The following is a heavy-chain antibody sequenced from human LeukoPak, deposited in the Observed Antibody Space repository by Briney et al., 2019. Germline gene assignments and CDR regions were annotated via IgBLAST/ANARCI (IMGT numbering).Heavy chain of an antibody. Sequence: KPSETLSLTCAVYGGSFSGYYWSWVRQAPGKGLEWVSSISSSSNYIYYADSVKGRFTISRDNAKDSLYLQMNSLRAEDTAVYYCAKAPAGHCSGVICYPLDNWGQGILVSVSS. CDR3: AKAPAGHCSGVICYPLDN. CDR1: GGSFSGYY. J-gene: IGHJ4*02. CDR2: ISSSSNYI. V-gene: IGHV3-21*04. D-gene: IGHD2-15*01.